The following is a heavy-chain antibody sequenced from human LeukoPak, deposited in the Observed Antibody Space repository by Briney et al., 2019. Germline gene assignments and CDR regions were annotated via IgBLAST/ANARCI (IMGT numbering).Heavy chain of an antibody. V-gene: IGHV1-69*13. CDR3: ASAPSVHYYYYYMDV. Sequence: SVKVSCKASGGTFSSYAISWVRQAPGQGLEWMGGIIPIFGTANYAQKFQGRVTITADESTSTAYMELSSLRSEDTAVYYCASAPSVHYYYYYMDVWGKGTTATVSS. J-gene: IGHJ6*03. CDR2: IIPIFGTA. CDR1: GGTFSSYA.